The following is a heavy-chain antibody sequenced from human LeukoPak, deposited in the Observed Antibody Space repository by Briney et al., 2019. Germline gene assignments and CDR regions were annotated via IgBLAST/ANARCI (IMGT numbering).Heavy chain of an antibody. D-gene: IGHD4-17*01. CDR1: GFTFSSYA. CDR3: AKDRMVTTGSGALDI. Sequence: GGSLRLSCAASGFTFSSYAMSWVRQAPGKGLEWVSAISGSGANTYYADSAKGRFTISRDNSKNTLYLQMNSLRGEDTAVYYCAKDRMVTTGSGALDIWGPGTLVTVSS. CDR2: ISGSGANT. V-gene: IGHV3-23*01. J-gene: IGHJ3*02.